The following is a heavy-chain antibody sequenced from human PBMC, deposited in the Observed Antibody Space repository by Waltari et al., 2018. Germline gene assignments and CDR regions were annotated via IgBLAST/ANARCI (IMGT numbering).Heavy chain of an antibody. Sequence: QVQLQESGPGLVKPSQTLSLTCPVSGCSISSGSYYWCWIRQPAGKGLEWIGYIYTSGSTNYNPSLKSRVTISVDTSKNQFSLKLSSVTAADTAVYYCARNGYEAHFDYWGQGTLVTVSS. V-gene: IGHV4-61*09. CDR3: ARNGYEAHFDY. CDR2: IYTSGST. D-gene: IGHD5-12*01. J-gene: IGHJ4*02. CDR1: GCSISSGSYY.